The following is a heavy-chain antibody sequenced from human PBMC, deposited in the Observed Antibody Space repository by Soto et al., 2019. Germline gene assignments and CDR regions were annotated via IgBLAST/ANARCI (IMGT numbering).Heavy chain of an antibody. CDR3: ARGHYSSVWASHQDY. J-gene: IGHJ4*02. CDR2: INAGDGNT. CDR1: GYTFSNYA. V-gene: IGHV1-3*01. D-gene: IGHD6-25*01. Sequence: QVQLVQSGAEVKKPGASVKVSCEASGYTFSNYAIHWLRQAPGQRLEWMGWINAGDGNTKYSQKFQGRVTITRDTSATIAYMHLGPLTSEDTAVYYCARGHYSSVWASHQDYWGQGTLVTVSS.